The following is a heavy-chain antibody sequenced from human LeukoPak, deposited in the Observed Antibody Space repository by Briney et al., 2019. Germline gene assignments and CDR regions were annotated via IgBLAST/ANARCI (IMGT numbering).Heavy chain of an antibody. V-gene: IGHV3-9*03. J-gene: IGHJ4*02. D-gene: IGHD1-26*01. Sequence: GGSLRLSCAASGFTFDDYAMHWVRQAPGKGLEWVSSISWNSGSIGYADSVKGRFTISRDNAKNPLYLQMNSLRAEDMALYYCAKDANPSGGELVSSYFDYWGQGTLVTVSS. CDR1: GFTFDDYA. CDR2: ISWNSGSI. CDR3: AKDANPSGGELVSSYFDY.